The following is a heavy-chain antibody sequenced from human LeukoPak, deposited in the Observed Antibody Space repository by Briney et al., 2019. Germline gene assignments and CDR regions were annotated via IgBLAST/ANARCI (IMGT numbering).Heavy chain of an antibody. CDR1: GYTFTSYG. D-gene: IGHD3-22*01. CDR2: ISAYNGNT. Sequence: ASVKVSCKASGYTFTSYGISWVRQAPGQGLEWMGWISAYNGNTNYAQKLQGRVTMTTDTSTSTAYMELRSLRSDDTAVYYCARDPRKYYHDSSGNPTEPQYFQHWGQGTLVTVSS. V-gene: IGHV1-18*01. J-gene: IGHJ1*01. CDR3: ARDPRKYYHDSSGNPTEPQYFQH.